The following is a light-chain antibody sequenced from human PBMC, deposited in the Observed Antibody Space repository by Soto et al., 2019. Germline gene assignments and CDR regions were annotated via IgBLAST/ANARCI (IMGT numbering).Light chain of an antibody. J-gene: IGLJ2*01. V-gene: IGLV2-14*01. CDR3: SSYTASSTLL. CDR1: SSDIGVYNY. Sequence: QSVLTQPASVSGSPGQSITISCTGTSSDIGVYNYVSWYQQHPGKVPKLIIYEVTNRPSGVSNRFSGSKSGNTASLTISGLQSDDEADYYCSSYTASSTLLFGGGTKLTGL. CDR2: EVT.